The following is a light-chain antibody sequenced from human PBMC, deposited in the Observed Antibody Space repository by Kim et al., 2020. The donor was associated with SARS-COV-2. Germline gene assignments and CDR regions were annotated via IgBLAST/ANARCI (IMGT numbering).Light chain of an antibody. CDR3: QSYDSSNRGV. CDR2: EDN. Sequence: KTVTSSCTRGGGSIASNYVQWYQQRPGSAPTTVIYEDNQRPSGVPDRFSGSIDSSYNSASLTISGLKTEDEADYYCQSYDSSNRGVFGGGTQLTVL. V-gene: IGLV6-57*03. CDR1: GGSIASNY. J-gene: IGLJ3*02.